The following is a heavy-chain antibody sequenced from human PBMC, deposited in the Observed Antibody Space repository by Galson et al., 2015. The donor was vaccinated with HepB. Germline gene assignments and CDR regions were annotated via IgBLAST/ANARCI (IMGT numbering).Heavy chain of an antibody. J-gene: IGHJ3*02. V-gene: IGHV3-21*01. CDR3: ACAPHDVYQGQKKPFHI. D-gene: IGHD2-8*01. CDR2: LSSGTPYT. Sequence: PLGLDCVASGFTFDSYRMIWVREAQGEGLECVSALSSGTPYTYYADSMKGRFTISRDNAKNSLSLQMNSLRVEDTAVYYCACAPHDVYQGQKKPFHIWGQGTMVTVSS. CDR1: GFTFDSYR.